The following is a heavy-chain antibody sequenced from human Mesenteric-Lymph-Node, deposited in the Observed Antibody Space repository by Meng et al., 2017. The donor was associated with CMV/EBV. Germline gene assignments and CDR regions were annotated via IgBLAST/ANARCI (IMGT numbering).Heavy chain of an antibody. CDR2: VNPHSGGT. D-gene: IGHD3-10*01. CDR1: EYTFHGYY. Sequence: SCQASEYTFHGYYVHWVRQAPGQGLEWMGRVNPHSGGTNYAQKFQGRVTMTRDTSITAAYVELSGLSSDDAAVYYCVGSESQTSVDFWGQGTLVTVSS. CDR3: VGSESQTSVDF. V-gene: IGHV1-2*06. J-gene: IGHJ4*02.